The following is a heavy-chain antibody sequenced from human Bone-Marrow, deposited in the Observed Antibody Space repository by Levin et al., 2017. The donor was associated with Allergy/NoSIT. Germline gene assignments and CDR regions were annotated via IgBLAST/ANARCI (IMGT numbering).Heavy chain of an antibody. CDR1: GGPFSGFY. CDR2: INHSGGT. J-gene: IGHJ5*02. Sequence: SETLSLTCAVYGGPFSGFYWIWIRQPPGKGLEWIGEINHSGGTSNNPSLKSRVTISVDTSKKQFSLKLSSVTAADTAIYYCARGAPYNFGSGSFVNWFDLWGQGTLVTVSS. CDR3: ARGAPYNFGSGSFVNWFDL. V-gene: IGHV4-34*01. D-gene: IGHD3-10*01.